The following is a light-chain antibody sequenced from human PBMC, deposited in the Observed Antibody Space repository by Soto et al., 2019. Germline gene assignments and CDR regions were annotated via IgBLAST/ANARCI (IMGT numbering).Light chain of an antibody. Sequence: EIVSTKYPGTLSLPHGERANLSCRASESVSSSSLAWYQQKPGQAPRLLMHGASSRATGIPDRFSGSGSGADFTLTISRVEPEDFAVYYCQHYGNSPEVTFGQGTRLEIK. CDR2: GAS. CDR3: QHYGNSPEVT. J-gene: IGKJ5*01. CDR1: ESVSSSS. V-gene: IGKV3-20*01.